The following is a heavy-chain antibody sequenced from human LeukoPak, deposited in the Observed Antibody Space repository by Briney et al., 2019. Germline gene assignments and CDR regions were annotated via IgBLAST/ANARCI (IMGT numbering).Heavy chain of an antibody. J-gene: IGHJ4*02. CDR1: GGSFSGYY. CDR2: INHSGST. Sequence: SETLSLTCAVYGGSFSGYYWSWIRQPPGKGLEWVGEINHSGSTNYNPSLKSRVTMSVDTSKNQFSLKPSSVTAADTAVYYCARGGRPAYYYDSSGYGASFDYWGQGTLVTVSS. V-gene: IGHV4-34*01. CDR3: ARGGRPAYYYDSSGYGASFDY. D-gene: IGHD3-22*01.